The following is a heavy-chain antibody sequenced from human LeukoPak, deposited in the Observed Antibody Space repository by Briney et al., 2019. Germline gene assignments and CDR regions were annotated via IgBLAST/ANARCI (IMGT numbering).Heavy chain of an antibody. J-gene: IGHJ4*02. CDR3: ARTSKTAVTTSSLAY. D-gene: IGHD4-17*01. V-gene: IGHV3-23*01. Sequence: PGGSLRLSCEASGFTFSSYAMSWVRQAPGKGLELVSGISASGGSTNYADSVKGRLTISRDNPKNTLYLQMNSLRAEDTAVYYCARTSKTAVTTSSLAYWGQGTLVTVSS. CDR2: ISASGGST. CDR1: GFTFSSYA.